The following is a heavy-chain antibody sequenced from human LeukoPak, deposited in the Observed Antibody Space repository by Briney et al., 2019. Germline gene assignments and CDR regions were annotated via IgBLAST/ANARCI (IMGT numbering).Heavy chain of an antibody. V-gene: IGHV4-39*01. CDR2: IYYSGNT. J-gene: IGHJ3*02. D-gene: IGHD7-27*01. CDR1: GGSISSSSYH. Sequence: SETLSLTCTVSGGSISSSSYHWGWIRQPPGKGLEWIGSIYYSGNTYYNPSLRGRVTISVDTSRNQFSLKLSSVTAADTAVYYCARFVTGDGAFDIWGQGTTVTVSS. CDR3: ARFVTGDGAFDI.